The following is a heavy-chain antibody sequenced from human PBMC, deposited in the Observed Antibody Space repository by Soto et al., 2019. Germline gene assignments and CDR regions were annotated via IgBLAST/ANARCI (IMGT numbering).Heavy chain of an antibody. CDR1: GDSPRRSSDY. J-gene: IGHJ4*02. CDR2: IYSSGST. Sequence: QLQLQESGPGLVKPSETLSLTCIVSGDSPRRSSDYWGWIRQPPGKGLEWIGSIYSSGSTYYNPSLKSRVNISIDMSKNQFSLKVTSVTAADTAVYYCSRYSGSGSARSDYCGQGTLVTVSS. CDR3: SRYSGSGSARSDY. D-gene: IGHD3-10*01. V-gene: IGHV4-39*01.